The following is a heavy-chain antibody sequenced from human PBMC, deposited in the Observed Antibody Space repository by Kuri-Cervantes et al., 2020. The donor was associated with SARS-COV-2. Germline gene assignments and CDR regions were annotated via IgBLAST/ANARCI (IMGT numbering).Heavy chain of an antibody. D-gene: IGHD3-3*01. CDR1: GGSIGSYY. V-gene: IGHV4-4*07. Sequence: ESLKISCTVSGGSIGSYYWTWIRQPAGKGLEWIGRIYFTGRTTYNPSLKSRVSLSVDKDKNQFSLKLSSVTAADTAVYYCVKGGARITNSGVVIANWFDPWGQGTLVTVSS. J-gene: IGHJ5*02. CDR2: IYFTGRT. CDR3: VKGGARITNSGVVIANWFDP.